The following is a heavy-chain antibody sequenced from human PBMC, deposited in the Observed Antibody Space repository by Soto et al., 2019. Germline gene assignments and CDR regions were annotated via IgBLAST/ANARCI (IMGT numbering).Heavy chain of an antibody. V-gene: IGHV3-30-3*01. CDR1: GFTFSSYA. CDR3: ARGWELAGSLDY. Sequence: QVQLVESGGGVVQPGRSLRLSCAASGFTFSSYAMHWVRQAPGKGLEWVAVISYDGSNKYYADSVKGRFTISRDNSKNTLYLQMNRLRAEDTAVYYCARGWELAGSLDYWGQGTLVTVSS. J-gene: IGHJ4*02. CDR2: ISYDGSNK. D-gene: IGHD1-26*01.